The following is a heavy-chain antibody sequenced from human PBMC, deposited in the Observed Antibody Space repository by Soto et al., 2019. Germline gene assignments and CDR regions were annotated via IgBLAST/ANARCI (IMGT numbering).Heavy chain of an antibody. CDR2: ISYDGSNK. Sequence: QVQLVESGGGVVQPGRSLRLSCAASGFTFSSYGMHWVRQAPGKGLEWVAVISYDGSNKYYADSVKGRFTISRDNSKNTLYLQMNSLRAEDTAVYYCAKGGTEYQLLDYFDYWGQGTLVTVSS. D-gene: IGHD2-2*01. J-gene: IGHJ4*02. V-gene: IGHV3-30*18. CDR3: AKGGTEYQLLDYFDY. CDR1: GFTFSSYG.